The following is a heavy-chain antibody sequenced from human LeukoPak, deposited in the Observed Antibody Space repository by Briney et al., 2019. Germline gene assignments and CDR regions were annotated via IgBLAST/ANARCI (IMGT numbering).Heavy chain of an antibody. Sequence: GRSLRLSCAASGFTFSSYGMHWVRQAPGKGLEWVAVISYDGSNKYYADSVKGRFTISRDNSKNTLYLQMNSLRAEDTAVYYCAKVERNCSGGSCYIYYFDYWGQGTLVTVSS. CDR1: GFTFSSYG. CDR2: ISYDGSNK. J-gene: IGHJ4*02. V-gene: IGHV3-30*18. CDR3: AKVERNCSGGSCYIYYFDY. D-gene: IGHD2-15*01.